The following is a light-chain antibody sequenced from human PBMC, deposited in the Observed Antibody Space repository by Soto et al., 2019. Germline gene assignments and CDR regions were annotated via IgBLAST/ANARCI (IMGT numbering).Light chain of an antibody. J-gene: IGKJ2*01. V-gene: IGKV3-20*01. CDR1: QSVSSSY. Sequence: VLTQSPGTLSLSPGERATLSCRASQSVSSSYLAWYQQKSGQAPRLLIYGASSRATGIPDRFSGSGSGTDFTLTISRLEPEDFAVYYCQQYGSSGYTFGQGTKLEIK. CDR2: GAS. CDR3: QQYGSSGYT.